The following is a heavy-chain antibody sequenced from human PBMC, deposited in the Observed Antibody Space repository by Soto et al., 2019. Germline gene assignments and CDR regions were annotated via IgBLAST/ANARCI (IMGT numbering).Heavy chain of an antibody. CDR2: INHSGST. D-gene: IGHD6-13*01. J-gene: IGHJ6*02. Sequence: PSETLSLTCAVYGGSFSGYYWSWIRQPPGKGLEWIGEINHSGSTNYNPSLKSRVTISVDTSKNQFSLKLSSVTAADTAVYYCARGTAAGWGGSYYYYYGMDVWGQGTTVTVSS. V-gene: IGHV4-34*01. CDR1: GGSFSGYY. CDR3: ARGTAAGWGGSYYYYYGMDV.